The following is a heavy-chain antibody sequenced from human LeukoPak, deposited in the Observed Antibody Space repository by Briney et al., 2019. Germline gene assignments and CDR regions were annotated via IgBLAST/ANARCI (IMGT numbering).Heavy chain of an antibody. V-gene: IGHV3-30*03. Sequence: PGGSLRLSCAASGFTFSSYGMHWVRQAPGKGLEWVAVISYDGSNKYYADSVKGRFTISRDNSKNTLYLQMNSLRAEDTAVYYCARGVMVRGARTLYYFDYWGQGTLVTVSS. J-gene: IGHJ4*02. CDR2: ISYDGSNK. CDR3: ARGVMVRGARTLYYFDY. CDR1: GFTFSSYG. D-gene: IGHD3-10*01.